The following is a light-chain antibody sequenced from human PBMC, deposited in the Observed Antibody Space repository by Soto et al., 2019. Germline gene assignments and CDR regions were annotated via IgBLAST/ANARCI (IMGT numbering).Light chain of an antibody. V-gene: IGKV3-20*01. J-gene: IGKJ1*01. CDR3: QQYGSSLRT. CDR2: GAS. Sequence: EIVLTQSPGTLSLSPGERATLSCRASQSVSSSYLAWYKQKPGQAPRLLIYGASSRATGIPDRFSGSGSGTDFTLTISRLEPEDCAVYYCQQYGSSLRTFGQGTKVEIK. CDR1: QSVSSSY.